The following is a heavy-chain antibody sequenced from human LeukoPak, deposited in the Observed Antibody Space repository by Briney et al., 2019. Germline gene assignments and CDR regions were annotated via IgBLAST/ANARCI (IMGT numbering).Heavy chain of an antibody. CDR1: GFTFSSYA. J-gene: IGHJ6*02. Sequence: GGSLRLSCAASGFTFSSYAMSWVRQGPGKGLECVSASSGSGGSTYYADSVKGRFTISRDNSKNTLYLQMNSLRAEDTAVYYCAKRYCSGGRCDFYYYYGMDVWGQGTTVTVSS. CDR3: AKRYCSGGRCDFYYYYGMDV. V-gene: IGHV3-23*01. D-gene: IGHD2-15*01. CDR2: SSGSGGST.